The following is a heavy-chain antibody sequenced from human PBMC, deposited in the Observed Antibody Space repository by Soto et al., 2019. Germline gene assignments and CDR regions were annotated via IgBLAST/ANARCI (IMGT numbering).Heavy chain of an antibody. CDR1: GGSFSGYY. J-gene: IGHJ6*03. V-gene: IGHV4-34*01. D-gene: IGHD6-6*01. CDR2: INHSGST. CDR3: ARGPSRNDYYYYMDV. Sequence: SETLSLTCAVYGGSFSGYYWSWIRQPPGKGLEWIGEINHSGSTNYNPSLKSRVTISVDTSKNQFSLKLSSVTAADTAVYYCARGPSRNDYYYYMDVWGKGTTVTVSS.